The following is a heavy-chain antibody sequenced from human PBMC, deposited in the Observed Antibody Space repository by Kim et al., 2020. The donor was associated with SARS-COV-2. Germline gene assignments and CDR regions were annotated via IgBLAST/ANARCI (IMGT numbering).Heavy chain of an antibody. D-gene: IGHD2-15*01. CDR3: ARGYCSGGNCYLGMDWGMDV. CDR1: GGSIGSSGNY. J-gene: IGHJ6*02. Sequence: SETLSLTCTVSGGSIGSSGNYWSWIRQHPGKGLEWIGYIYYSGSTYYNPSLKSRLTISVDTSKNQFSLKVRSVTAADTAVYYCARGYCSGGNCYLGMDWGMDVWGQGTTITVSS. CDR2: IYYSGST. V-gene: IGHV4-31*03.